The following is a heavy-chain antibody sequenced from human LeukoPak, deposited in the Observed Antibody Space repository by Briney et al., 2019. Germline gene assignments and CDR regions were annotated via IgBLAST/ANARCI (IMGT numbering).Heavy chain of an antibody. D-gene: IGHD5-12*01. Sequence: ASVKVSCKASGYIFSDYYMHWVRQAPGQGLEWLGWINPKSGAADYAQQFRGRVTMTRDTSINTDYMEMKRVTSDDTAMYYCARHPKSGYSGYESDYWGQGTLVTVSS. CDR1: GYIFSDYY. CDR3: ARHPKSGYSGYESDY. J-gene: IGHJ4*02. CDR2: INPKSGAA. V-gene: IGHV1-2*02.